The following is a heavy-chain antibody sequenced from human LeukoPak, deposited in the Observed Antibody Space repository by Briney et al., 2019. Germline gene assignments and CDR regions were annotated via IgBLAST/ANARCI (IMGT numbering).Heavy chain of an antibody. Sequence: GESLKISCKGSGYSFTSYLIGLGRQMPGKGLELVGIIYPGDSDTRYSPSFQGQVTMSADKSINTDYLQWSSLKASDTDMYYCARRQGCSSTSCPPDSWGQGTLVTVSS. CDR1: GYSFTSYL. D-gene: IGHD2-2*01. V-gene: IGHV5-51*01. J-gene: IGHJ4*02. CDR3: ARRQGCSSTSCPPDS. CDR2: IYPGDSDT.